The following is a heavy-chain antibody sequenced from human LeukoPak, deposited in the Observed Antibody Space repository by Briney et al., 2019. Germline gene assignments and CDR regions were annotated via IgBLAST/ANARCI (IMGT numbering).Heavy chain of an antibody. D-gene: IGHD6-13*01. CDR1: GGSFSFYY. CDR2: INHSGST. V-gene: IGHV4-34*01. J-gene: IGHJ4*02. Sequence: PSETLSLTCGVSGGSFSFYYWSWIRQPPGKGLEWIGEINHSGSTNYNPSLKSRVTISVDTSKNQFSLKLSSVTAADTAVYYCASLAADTPKLDYWGQGTLVTVSS. CDR3: ASLAADTPKLDY.